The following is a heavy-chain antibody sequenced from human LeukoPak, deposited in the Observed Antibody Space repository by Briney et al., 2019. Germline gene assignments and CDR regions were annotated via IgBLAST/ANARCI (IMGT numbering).Heavy chain of an antibody. CDR2: IYSCGST. Sequence: GGSLRLSCAASEFIVSSNYMSWVRQAPGKGLEWVSVIYSCGSTYYADSVKGRFTISRDNSKNTLYLQMNSLRAEDTAVYYCARASGGDCYSYYYYGMDVWGQGTTVTVSS. D-gene: IGHD2-21*02. CDR3: ARASGGDCYSYYYYGMDV. J-gene: IGHJ6*02. V-gene: IGHV3-66*03. CDR1: EFIVSSNY.